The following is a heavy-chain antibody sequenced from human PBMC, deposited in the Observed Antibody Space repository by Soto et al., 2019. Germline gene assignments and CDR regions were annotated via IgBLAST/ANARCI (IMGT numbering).Heavy chain of an antibody. Sequence: EVQLVESGGGLIQPGGSLRLSCAASGFTVSSKYMTWVRQAPGNGLEWVSVIYGGGTTYYADSVKGRFTISRDNSKNTLYLQVNSLRAGDTAVYYCVQTTGWPGFDFWGQGTLVTVSS. CDR1: GFTVSSKY. J-gene: IGHJ4*02. CDR3: VQTTGWPGFDF. V-gene: IGHV3-53*01. CDR2: IYGGGTT. D-gene: IGHD6-19*01.